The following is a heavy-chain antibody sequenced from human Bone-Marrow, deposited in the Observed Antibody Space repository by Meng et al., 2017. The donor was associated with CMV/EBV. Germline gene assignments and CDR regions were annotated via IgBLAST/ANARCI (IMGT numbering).Heavy chain of an antibody. CDR3: ARSRWGLRHDAFDI. V-gene: IGHV3-53*01. Sequence: GESLKISCAASGFTVSSNYMSWVRQAPGKGLEWVSVISSGGSTYYADSVKGRFTIARDNSKNTLYLQKNSLRADDTAGYYCARSRWGLRHDAFDIWGQGTMVTVSS. D-gene: IGHD1-26*01. CDR1: GFTVSSNY. J-gene: IGHJ3*02. CDR2: ISSGGST.